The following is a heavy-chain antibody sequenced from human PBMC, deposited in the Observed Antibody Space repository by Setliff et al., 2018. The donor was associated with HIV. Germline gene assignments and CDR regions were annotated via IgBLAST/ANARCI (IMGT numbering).Heavy chain of an antibody. CDR3: ARVVGAYYDSSGYYYSYYFDY. CDR1: GFTFSNYD. CDR2: ISRSRSYI. D-gene: IGHD3-22*01. Sequence: GGSLRLSCVASGFTFSNYDMNWVRQAPGKGLEWVSSISRSRSYIYYADSVKGPFTIARDNAKNSLYLQMNSLRAEDTAVYYCARVVGAYYDSSGYYYSYYFDYWGQGTLVTVSS. J-gene: IGHJ4*02. V-gene: IGHV3-21*01.